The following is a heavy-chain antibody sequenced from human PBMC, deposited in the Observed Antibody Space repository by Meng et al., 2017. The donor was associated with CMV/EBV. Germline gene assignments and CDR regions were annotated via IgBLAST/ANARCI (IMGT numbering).Heavy chain of an antibody. CDR2: MNPNSGNT. CDR3: ASLHIKGPMDV. D-gene: IGHD2-21*01. CDR1: GYTFTSYD. V-gene: IGHV1-8*02. J-gene: IGHJ6*02. Sequence: ASVKVSCKASGYTFTSYDINWVRQATGQGLEWMGWMNPNSGNTGYAQKFQGRVTMTRDTSISTAYMELSRLRSDDTAVYYCASLHIKGPMDVWGQGTTVTVSS.